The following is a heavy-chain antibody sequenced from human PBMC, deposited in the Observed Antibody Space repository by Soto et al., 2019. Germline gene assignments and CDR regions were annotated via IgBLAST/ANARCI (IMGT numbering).Heavy chain of an antibody. D-gene: IGHD6-13*01. V-gene: IGHV3-23*01. CDR2: ISGSGGST. CDR3: AKDGIAAAGTPFGGRDV. CDR1: GFTFSSYA. Sequence: GGSLRLSCAASGFTFSSYAMSWVRQAPGKGLEWVSAISGSGGSTYYADSVKGRFTISRDNSKNTLYLQMNSLRAEDTAVYYCAKDGIAAAGTPFGGRDVWGQGTTVTVSS. J-gene: IGHJ6*02.